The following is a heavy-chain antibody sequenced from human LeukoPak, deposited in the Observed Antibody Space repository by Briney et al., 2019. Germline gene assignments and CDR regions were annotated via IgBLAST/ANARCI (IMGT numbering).Heavy chain of an antibody. CDR3: ARAVAGTAQIDY. J-gene: IGHJ4*02. CDR1: GGSISSGGYY. Sequence: SETLSLTCTVSGGSISSGGYYWSWIRQHPEKGLEWIGYIYYSGSTYYNPSLKSRVTISVDTSKNQFSLKLSSVTAADTAVYYCARAVAGTAQIDYWGQGTLVTVSS. V-gene: IGHV4-31*03. CDR2: IYYSGST. D-gene: IGHD6-19*01.